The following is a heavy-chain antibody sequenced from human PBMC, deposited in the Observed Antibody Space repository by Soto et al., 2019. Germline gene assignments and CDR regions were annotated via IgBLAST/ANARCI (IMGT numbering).Heavy chain of an antibody. J-gene: IGHJ5*02. CDR1: GFTFSSYA. Sequence: GGSLRLSCAASGFTFSSYAMACVRQAPWKGLEWVSSISGSGDMTYYADSVKGRFTISRDNSKNTLSLQMNRLRAEDTALYYCARGPYTDSSEWFDPWGQGTMVTVSS. CDR3: ARGPYTDSSEWFDP. D-gene: IGHD2-2*02. V-gene: IGHV3-23*01. CDR2: ISGSGDMT.